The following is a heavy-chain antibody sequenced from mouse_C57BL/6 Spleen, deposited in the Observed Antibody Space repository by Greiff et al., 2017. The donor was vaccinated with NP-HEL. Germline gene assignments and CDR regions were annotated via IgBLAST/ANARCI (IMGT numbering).Heavy chain of an antibody. J-gene: IGHJ3*01. V-gene: IGHV1-81*01. D-gene: IGHD2-5*01. CDR3: ARQGSNYGGFFAY. CDR1: GYTFTSYG. CDR2: IYPRSGNT. Sequence: QVQLKESGAELARPGASVKLSCKASGYTFTSYGISWVKQRTGQGLEWIGEIYPRSGNTYYNEKFKGKATLTADKSSSTAYMELRSLTSEDSAVYFCARQGSNYGGFFAYWGQGTLVTVSA.